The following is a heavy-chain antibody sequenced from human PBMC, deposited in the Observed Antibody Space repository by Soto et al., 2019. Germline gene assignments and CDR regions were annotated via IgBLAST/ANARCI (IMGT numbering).Heavy chain of an antibody. V-gene: IGHV1-58*01. Sequence: ASVKVSCKASGFTFTSSAVQWVRQARGQRIEWIGWIVVGSGNTNYAQKFQERVTITRDMSTSTAYMELSSLRSEDTAVYYCAASYYDFWSGDYYGMDVWGQGTTVTVSS. CDR2: IVVGSGNT. D-gene: IGHD3-3*01. CDR3: AASYYDFWSGDYYGMDV. CDR1: GFTFTSSA. J-gene: IGHJ6*02.